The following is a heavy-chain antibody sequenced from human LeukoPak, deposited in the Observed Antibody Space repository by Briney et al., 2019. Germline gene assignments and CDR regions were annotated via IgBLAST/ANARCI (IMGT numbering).Heavy chain of an antibody. V-gene: IGHV4-34*01. J-gene: IGHJ4*02. CDR2: IYESGTT. D-gene: IGHD2-15*01. CDR1: GESLNSYY. CDR3: ARGAWATRLGS. Sequence: PSETLSLTCAVYGESLNSYYWSWVRQPPGEGPEWIGEIYESGTTEYNPPLKSRVTISMVPSKQQFSLSLSSVTAADTAVYYCARGAWATRLGSWGLGTPVIVSS.